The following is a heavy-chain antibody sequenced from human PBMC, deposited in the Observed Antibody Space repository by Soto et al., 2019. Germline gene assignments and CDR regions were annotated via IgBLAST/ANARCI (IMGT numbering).Heavy chain of an antibody. J-gene: IGHJ4*02. Sequence: EVQLVESGGGLVQPGGSLRLSCAASGFTFSDHYMDWVRQAPGKGREWVGRSKNKADSYTTEYAASVKGRFTISRDGSKISLFLQMNSLKTEDTAVYYCTVWGSGNDFGAAWGQGILVTVSS. CDR3: TVWGSGNDFGAA. CDR1: GFTFSDHY. CDR2: SKNKADSYTT. V-gene: IGHV3-72*01. D-gene: IGHD3-10*01.